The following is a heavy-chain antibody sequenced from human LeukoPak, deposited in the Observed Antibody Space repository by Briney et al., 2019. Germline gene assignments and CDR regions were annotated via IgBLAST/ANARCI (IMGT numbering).Heavy chain of an antibody. CDR3: ARGPPYYYDSSGYLDAFDI. V-gene: IGHV4-59*01. J-gene: IGHJ3*02. CDR2: IYYSGST. Sequence: SETLSLTCTVSGGSISSYYWSWIRQPPGKGLEWIGYIYYSGSTNYNPSLKSRVTISVDTSKNQFSLKPSSVTAADTAVYYCARGPPYYYDSSGYLDAFDIWGQGTMVTVSS. D-gene: IGHD3-22*01. CDR1: GGSISSYY.